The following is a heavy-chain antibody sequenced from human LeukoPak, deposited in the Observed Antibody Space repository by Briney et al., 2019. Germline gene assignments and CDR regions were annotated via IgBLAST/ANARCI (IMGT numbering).Heavy chain of an antibody. CDR2: ISIGGDTT. CDR3: AKEIRPNDC. CDR1: GFAFSSHG. J-gene: IGHJ4*02. D-gene: IGHD4-17*01. V-gene: IGHV3-23*01. Sequence: GGSLRLSCAASGFAFSSHGMCWVRQAPGRGLEWVSSISIGGDTTYSDSVEGRFTISRDNSKNTLYLQLDSLRAEDTAIYYCAKEIRPNDCWGQGTLVAVSS.